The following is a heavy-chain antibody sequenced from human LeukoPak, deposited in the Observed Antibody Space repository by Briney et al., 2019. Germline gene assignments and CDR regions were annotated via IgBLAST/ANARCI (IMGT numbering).Heavy chain of an antibody. Sequence: PSETLSLTCTVSGGSISSSSYYWGWIRQPPGKGLEWIGSIYYSGSTYYNPSLRSRVTISVDTSKNQFSLKLSSVTAADTAVYYCARVGIAARGADNWFDPWGQGTLVTVSS. D-gene: IGHD6-6*01. CDR3: ARVGIAARGADNWFDP. CDR1: GGSISSSSYY. J-gene: IGHJ5*02. CDR2: IYYSGST. V-gene: IGHV4-39*07.